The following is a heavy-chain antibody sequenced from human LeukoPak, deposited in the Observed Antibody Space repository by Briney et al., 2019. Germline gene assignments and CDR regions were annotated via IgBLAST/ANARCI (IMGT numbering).Heavy chain of an antibody. V-gene: IGHV1-2*02. D-gene: IGHD2-15*01. J-gene: IGHJ4*02. CDR1: GYTFSSYD. Sequence: ASVKVSCKASGYTFSSYDINWVRQATGQGLEWMGWINPNSGGTNFAQNFQGRVTMTRDTSISTAYMELSRLRSDDTAVYYCARELSSRADFDYWGQGTLVTVSS. CDR3: ARELSSRADFDY. CDR2: INPNSGGT.